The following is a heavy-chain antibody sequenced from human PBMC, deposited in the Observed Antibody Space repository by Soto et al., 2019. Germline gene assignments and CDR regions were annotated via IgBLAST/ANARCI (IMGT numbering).Heavy chain of an antibody. J-gene: IGHJ4*02. CDR2: ISAYNVKT. V-gene: IGHV1-18*01. CDR1: GYPFTSYG. Sequence: QVQLVQSGAEVKKPGASVKVSCKTSGYPFTSYGINWVRQAPGQGPEWMGWISAYNVKTSCTQKLQGRVTMTRNTSRSTDYMELRSLRSDDTAEYYWAGARLISVAGLLQYRSQRTLVSVSS. D-gene: IGHD2-15*01. CDR3: AGARLISVAGLLQY.